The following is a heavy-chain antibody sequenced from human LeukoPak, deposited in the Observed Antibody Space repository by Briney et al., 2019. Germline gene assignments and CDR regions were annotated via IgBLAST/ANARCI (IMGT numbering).Heavy chain of an antibody. Sequence: RGSLRLSCAASEFSFSEHGMHGVRQAPAKGLERVAVMAYDGSNKSYADSVKGRFTISRDNSKNTLYLQMNSLRTEDTAIYYCAKDKGSASYSTYYFDYWGQGTLVTVSS. CDR1: EFSFSEHG. J-gene: IGHJ4*02. CDR3: AKDKGSASYSTYYFDY. CDR2: MAYDGSNK. D-gene: IGHD3-10*01. V-gene: IGHV3-30*18.